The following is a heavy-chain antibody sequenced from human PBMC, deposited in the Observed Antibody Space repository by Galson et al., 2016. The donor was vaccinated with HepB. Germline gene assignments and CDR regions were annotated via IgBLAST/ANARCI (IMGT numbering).Heavy chain of an antibody. V-gene: IGHV3-9*01. J-gene: IGHJ3*02. CDR1: GFTFDDYA. CDR2: ISWNSGTI. D-gene: IGHD6-13*01. Sequence: SLRLSCAASGFTFDDYAMHWVRQAPGKGLEWVSGISWNSGTIDYADSVKGRFTISRDNAKNSLYLQTNSLRGEDTALYYCTKATSSSWAGALDIWGQGTMVTVSS. CDR3: TKATSSSWAGALDI.